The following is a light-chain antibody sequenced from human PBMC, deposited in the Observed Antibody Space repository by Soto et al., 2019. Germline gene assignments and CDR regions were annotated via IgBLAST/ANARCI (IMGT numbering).Light chain of an antibody. CDR2: GAS. CDR3: QQYGSSPVT. CDR1: QSVSSSY. Sequence: EIVLTQSPGTLSLSPGERATLSCRASQSVSSSYLAWYQQKPGQAPRLLIYGASSRATGIPDRFSGSGSGTDFTLTISRLEPEDFAVYYCQQYGSSPVTFGQGTKFEIK. V-gene: IGKV3-20*01. J-gene: IGKJ1*01.